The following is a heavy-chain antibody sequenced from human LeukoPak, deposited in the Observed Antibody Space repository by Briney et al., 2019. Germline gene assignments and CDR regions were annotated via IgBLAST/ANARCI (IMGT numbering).Heavy chain of an antibody. V-gene: IGHV4-34*01. CDR1: GGSFSGYY. D-gene: IGHD3-22*01. J-gene: IGHJ4*02. Sequence: SETLTLTCAVYGGSFSGYYWSWIRQPPGKGLEWIGEINHSGSTNYNPSLKSRVTISVDTSKNQFSLKLSSVTAADTAVYYCARGLYYYDSSGYYAYFDYWGQGTLVTVSS. CDR3: ARGLYYYDSSGYYAYFDY. CDR2: INHSGST.